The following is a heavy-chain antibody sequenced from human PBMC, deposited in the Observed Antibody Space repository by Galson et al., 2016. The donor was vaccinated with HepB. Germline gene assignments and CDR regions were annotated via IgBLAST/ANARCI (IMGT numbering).Heavy chain of an antibody. CDR3: ARQKAVFALYYFDN. V-gene: IGHV1-69*04. CDR1: GGTFSSYA. CDR2: IIPILGIA. J-gene: IGHJ4*02. Sequence: SVKVSCKASGGTFSSYAISWVRQAPGQGLEWMGRIIPILGIANYAQKFQGRVTITADKSTSTAYMALSSLRSEDTAVYYCARQKAVFALYYFDNWGQGTLVTVSS.